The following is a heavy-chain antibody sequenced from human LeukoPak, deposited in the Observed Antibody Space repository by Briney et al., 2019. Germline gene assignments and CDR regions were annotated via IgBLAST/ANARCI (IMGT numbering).Heavy chain of an antibody. J-gene: IGHJ5*02. V-gene: IGHV4-34*01. Sequence: SETLSLTCAVYGGSFSGYYWSWIRQPPGKGLDWIGEINHSGSTNYNPSLKSRVTISVDTSKNQFSLKLSSVTAADTAVYYCARGPGYCSSTSCYLLDPWGQGTLVTVSS. CDR2: INHSGST. D-gene: IGHD2-2*01. CDR1: GGSFSGYY. CDR3: ARGPGYCSSTSCYLLDP.